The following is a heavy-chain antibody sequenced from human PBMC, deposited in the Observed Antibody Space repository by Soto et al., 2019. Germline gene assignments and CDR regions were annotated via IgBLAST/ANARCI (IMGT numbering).Heavy chain of an antibody. J-gene: IGHJ5*02. CDR3: ARVRGSSWFDP. D-gene: IGHD2-15*01. CDR2: INAGNGNT. Sequence: ASVKVSCKASGYTLTSYAMHWVRQAPGQRLEWMGWINAGNGNTKYSQKFQGRVTITRDTSASTAYMELSSLRSEDTAVYYCARVRGSSWFDPWGQGTLVTVSS. V-gene: IGHV1-3*01. CDR1: GYTLTSYA.